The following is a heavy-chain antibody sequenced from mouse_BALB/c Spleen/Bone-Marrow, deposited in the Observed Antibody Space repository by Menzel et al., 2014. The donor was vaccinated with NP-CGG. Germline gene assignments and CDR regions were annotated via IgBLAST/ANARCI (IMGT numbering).Heavy chain of an antibody. CDR2: INPNSGRT. Sequence: VQLQQSGAELVKPGASVKLSCKTSGYTFTSYWMHWVKQRPGQGLEWIGEINPNSGRTIYNEKFRNKATLTVDKSSSTAYMQLSSQTSEDSAVYYCARYYNWYFDVWGAGTTVTVSS. J-gene: IGHJ1*01. V-gene: IGHV1S81*02. CDR1: GYTFTSYW. CDR3: ARYYNWYFDV. D-gene: IGHD1-1*01.